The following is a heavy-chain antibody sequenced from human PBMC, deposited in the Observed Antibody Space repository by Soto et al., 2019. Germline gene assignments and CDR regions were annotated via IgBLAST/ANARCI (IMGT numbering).Heavy chain of an antibody. CDR3: ARGDRAARPFFDY. D-gene: IGHD6-6*01. V-gene: IGHV4-39*01. CDR2: IYYSGNT. CDR1: GGSISSSSYS. Sequence: SETLSPTCTVSGGSISSSSYSWGWIRQPPGKGLDWIGSIYYSGNTYYNPSLKSRVTISVDTSKNQFSLKLSSVTAADTAVYYCARGDRAARPFFDYWGQGIMVTVSS. J-gene: IGHJ4*02.